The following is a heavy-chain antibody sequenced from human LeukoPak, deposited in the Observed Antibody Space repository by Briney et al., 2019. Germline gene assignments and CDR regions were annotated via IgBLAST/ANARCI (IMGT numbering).Heavy chain of an antibody. CDR2: ISSSGRSI. Sequence: PGGSLRLSCAASGFTFSSYEMNWVRQAPGKGLEWVSYISSSGRSIYYADSVKGRFTTSRDNAKNSLYLQMNSLRAEDTAVYYCARPEGEPYFDWLYYFDYWGQGTLVTVSS. D-gene: IGHD3-9*01. V-gene: IGHV3-48*03. J-gene: IGHJ4*02. CDR1: GFTFSSYE. CDR3: ARPEGEPYFDWLYYFDY.